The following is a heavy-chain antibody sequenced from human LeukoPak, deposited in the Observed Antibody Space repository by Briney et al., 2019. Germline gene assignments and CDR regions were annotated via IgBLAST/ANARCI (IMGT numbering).Heavy chain of an antibody. Sequence: GGSLRLSCAASGFTFSSYGMHWVRQAPGKGLEWVSTITGSGGNTYYADSVKGRFTISRDNSKNTLYLQMNSLRAEDTAIYYCAKESPVAATGRSWFDPWGQGTLVTVSS. D-gene: IGHD6-13*01. CDR3: AKESPVAATGRSWFDP. CDR2: ITGSGGNT. J-gene: IGHJ5*02. V-gene: IGHV3-23*01. CDR1: GFTFSSYG.